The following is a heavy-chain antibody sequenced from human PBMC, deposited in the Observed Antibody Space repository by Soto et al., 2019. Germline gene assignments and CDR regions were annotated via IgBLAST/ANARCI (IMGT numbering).Heavy chain of an antibody. D-gene: IGHD3-22*01. J-gene: IGHJ4*02. CDR3: ATEMITIITLLDY. CDR1: GYTFNSHS. Sequence: QVHLVESGGGVVQPGRSLRLSCTASGYTFNSHSIHWVRQAPGKGLEWVAVISDDGNTKFYADSVKGRFTISRDNSQNTLYLHMNSLGPEDTAVYYCATEMITIITLLDYWGQGTLVTVSS. CDR2: ISDDGNTK. V-gene: IGHV3-30-3*01.